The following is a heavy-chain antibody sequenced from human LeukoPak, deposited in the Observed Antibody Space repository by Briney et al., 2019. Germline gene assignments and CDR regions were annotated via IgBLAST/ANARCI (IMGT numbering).Heavy chain of an antibody. CDR1: GFTFSSYG. V-gene: IGHV3-23*01. Sequence: GGSLRLSCAASGFTFSSYGMSWVRQAPGKGLEWVSAISGGGGSTYYADSVKGRFTISRDNSKNTLYLQMNSLRAEDTAVYYCARRSVGSHDYYGSGSYYKNWFDPWGQGTLVTVSS. D-gene: IGHD3-10*01. CDR3: ARRSVGSHDYYGSGSYYKNWFDP. CDR2: ISGGGGST. J-gene: IGHJ5*02.